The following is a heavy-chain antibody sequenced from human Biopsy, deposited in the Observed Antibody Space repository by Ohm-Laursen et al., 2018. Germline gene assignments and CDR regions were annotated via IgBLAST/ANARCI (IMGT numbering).Heavy chain of an antibody. CDR3: ARMPHFDY. Sequence: SETLSLTCTVSGGSISGYHWSWIRQSPGKGLEWLAYISYTGGITSNPSLNGRVTISLDTPKNQFSLRLIYVTAADTAVYYCARMPHFDYWGQGILVTVSS. D-gene: IGHD2-2*01. CDR2: ISYTGGI. CDR1: GGSISGYH. J-gene: IGHJ4*02. V-gene: IGHV4-59*01.